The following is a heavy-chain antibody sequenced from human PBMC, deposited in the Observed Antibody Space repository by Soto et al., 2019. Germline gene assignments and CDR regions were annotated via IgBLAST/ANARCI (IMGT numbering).Heavy chain of an antibody. CDR2: IFYSGSS. Sequence: SETLSLTCSVSGVSIRTSTYYWGWIRQSPGKGLEWIANIFYSGSSYYNPSLESRATIYLETSKNQFSLKLSSVTAADTAVYYCSRPYASESSTFDYWGQGILVTVSS. CDR3: SRPYASESSTFDY. V-gene: IGHV4-39*01. CDR1: GVSIRTSTYY. D-gene: IGHD3-10*01. J-gene: IGHJ4*02.